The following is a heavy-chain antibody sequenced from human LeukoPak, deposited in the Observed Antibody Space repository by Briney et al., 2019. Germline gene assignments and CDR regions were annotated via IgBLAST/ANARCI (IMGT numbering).Heavy chain of an antibody. Sequence: GGSLRLSCAASGFTFSSYGMHWVRQAPGKGLEWVAFIRYDGSNKYYADSVKGRFTISRDNSKNTLYLQMHSLRAEDTAVYYCARGGPAAGRFDYWGQGTLVTVSS. V-gene: IGHV3-30*02. CDR3: ARGGPAAGRFDY. J-gene: IGHJ4*02. CDR1: GFTFSSYG. D-gene: IGHD6-13*01. CDR2: IRYDGSNK.